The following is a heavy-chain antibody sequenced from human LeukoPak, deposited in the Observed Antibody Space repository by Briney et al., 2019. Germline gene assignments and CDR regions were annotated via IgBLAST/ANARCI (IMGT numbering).Heavy chain of an antibody. CDR3: AKASGYSSGWFSGAITPLDLFDY. CDR2: IIPILGIA. V-gene: IGHV1-69*04. CDR1: GGTFSSYA. J-gene: IGHJ4*02. Sequence: ASVKVSCKASGGTFSSYAISWVRQAPGQGLEWMGRIIPILGIANYAQKFQGRVTITADKSTSTAYMELSSLRSEDTAVYYCAKASGYSSGWFSGAITPLDLFDYWGQGTLVTVSS. D-gene: IGHD6-19*01.